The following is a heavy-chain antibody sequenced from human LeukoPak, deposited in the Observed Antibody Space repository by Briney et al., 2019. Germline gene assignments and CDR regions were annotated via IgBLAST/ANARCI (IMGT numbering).Heavy chain of an antibody. D-gene: IGHD2-2*01. V-gene: IGHV3-74*01. Sequence: GGSLRLSCAASGFTFSSNWMHWVRQAPGKGLVWVSRINSDGSSTNYADSVKGRFTISRDNAKNTLYLQMNSLRAEDTAVYYCARGRYCSSTSCPGRWFDPWGQGALVTVSS. CDR2: INSDGSST. J-gene: IGHJ5*02. CDR1: GFTFSSNW. CDR3: ARGRYCSSTSCPGRWFDP.